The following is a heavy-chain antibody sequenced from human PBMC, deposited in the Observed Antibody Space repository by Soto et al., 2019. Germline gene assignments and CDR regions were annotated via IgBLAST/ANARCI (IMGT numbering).Heavy chain of an antibody. CDR1: GFSFTAYW. J-gene: IGHJ3*02. CDR2: IKQDRSEQ. V-gene: IGHV3-7*03. D-gene: IGHD3-10*01. CDR3: ARDRRYYASGTYSTFDI. Sequence: GGSLRLSCAASGFSFTAYWMSWVRQAPGKGLEWVANIKQDRSEQYYVDSVKGRFTISRDNAKNSLYLQMNSLGVEDTAVYYCARDRRYYASGTYSTFDIWGQGTMVTVSS.